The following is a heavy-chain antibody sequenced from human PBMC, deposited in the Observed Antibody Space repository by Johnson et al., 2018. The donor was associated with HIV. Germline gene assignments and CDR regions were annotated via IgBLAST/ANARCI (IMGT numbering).Heavy chain of an antibody. Sequence: VQLVESGGGVVQPGRSLRLSCAASGFTFSSHSMYWVRQAPGKGLEWVSYISSSGSTIYYADSVKVRFTISRDNAKNSLYLQMNSLRAEDTAVYYCARRTVVTPGAFDIWGQGTMVTVSS. CDR3: ARRTVVTPGAFDI. CDR2: ISSSGSTI. CDR1: GFTFSSHS. D-gene: IGHD4-23*01. J-gene: IGHJ3*02. V-gene: IGHV3-48*04.